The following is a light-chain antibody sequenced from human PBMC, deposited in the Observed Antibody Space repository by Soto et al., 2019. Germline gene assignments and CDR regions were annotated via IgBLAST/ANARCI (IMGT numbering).Light chain of an antibody. CDR1: QSVTSN. V-gene: IGKV3-15*01. CDR2: GAS. J-gene: IGKJ4*01. CDR3: QQYNGWPLT. Sequence: EIVMTQSPATLSVSPGERATLSCRASQSVTSNLAWYQQKPGQAPRLVIYGASTRATGTPARFSGSGSGTEFTLTISSRQSEDFALYYCQQYNGWPLTFGGGTKVEI.